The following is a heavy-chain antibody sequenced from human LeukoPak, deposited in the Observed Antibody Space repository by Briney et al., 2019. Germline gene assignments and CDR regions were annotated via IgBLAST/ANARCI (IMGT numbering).Heavy chain of an antibody. Sequence: SETLSLTCTVSGGSISSYYWSWIRQPPGKGLEWIGYIYYNRGTNYNPSLKSRVTISVDTSKNQFSLRLNSLTAADTAVYYCARHRYTSGWYAGFDYWGQGTLVTVSS. CDR3: ARHRYTSGWYAGFDY. D-gene: IGHD6-19*01. V-gene: IGHV4-59*08. CDR2: IYYNRGT. CDR1: GGSISSYY. J-gene: IGHJ4*02.